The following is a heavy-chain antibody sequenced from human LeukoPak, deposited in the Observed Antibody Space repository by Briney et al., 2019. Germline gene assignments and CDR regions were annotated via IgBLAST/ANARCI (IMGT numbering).Heavy chain of an antibody. CDR2: IYYSGST. CDR1: GGSISSYY. V-gene: IGHV4-59*01. Sequence: PSETLSLTCTVSGGSISSYYWSWIRQPSGKGLEWIGYIYYSGSTNYNPSLKSRVTISVDTSKNQFSLKLNSVTAADTAVYYCARVNWGSYGAFDIWGQGTMVTVSS. J-gene: IGHJ3*02. CDR3: ARVNWGSYGAFDI. D-gene: IGHD7-27*01.